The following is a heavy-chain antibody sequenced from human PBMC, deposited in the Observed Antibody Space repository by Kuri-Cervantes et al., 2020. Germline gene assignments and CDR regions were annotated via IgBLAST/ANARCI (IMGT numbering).Heavy chain of an antibody. CDR2: ISAYNGNT. J-gene: IGHJ4*02. D-gene: IGHD3-9*01. CDR3: AMDYDILTGYYNFDY. CDR1: GYTFTSYG. Sequence: ASVKVSCKASGYTFTSYGISWVRQAPGQGLEWMGWISAYNGNTNYAQKLQGRVTMTTDTSTSTAYMELRSLRSDDTAVYYCAMDYDILTGYYNFDYWGQGPLVTVSS. V-gene: IGHV1-18*01.